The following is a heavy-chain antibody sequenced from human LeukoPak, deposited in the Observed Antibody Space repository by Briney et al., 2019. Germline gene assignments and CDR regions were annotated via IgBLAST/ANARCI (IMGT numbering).Heavy chain of an antibody. D-gene: IGHD2-15*01. CDR3: ADIPQFVSGY. CDR2: ISYDGSNT. CDR1: GFTFNSYG. V-gene: IGHV3-30*03. Sequence: GGSLRLSCAASGFTFNSYGMHWVRQAPGKGLEWVAVISYDGSNTYYADSVKGRFTISRDNSKNTLYLQMNRLRAEDTAVYYCADIPQFVSGYWGQGTLATVSS. J-gene: IGHJ4*02.